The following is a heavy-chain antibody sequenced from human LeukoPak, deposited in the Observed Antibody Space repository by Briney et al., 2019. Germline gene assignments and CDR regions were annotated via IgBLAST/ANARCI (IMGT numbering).Heavy chain of an antibody. CDR1: GGSISSSSYY. Sequence: KTSETLSLTCTVSGGSISSSSYYWGWIRQPAGKGLEWIGRIYTSGSTNYNPSLKSRVTMSVDTSKNQFSLKLSSVTAADTAVYYCARDVDYFDYWGQGTLVTVSS. J-gene: IGHJ4*02. CDR2: IYTSGST. CDR3: ARDVDYFDY. V-gene: IGHV4-61*02. D-gene: IGHD5-12*01.